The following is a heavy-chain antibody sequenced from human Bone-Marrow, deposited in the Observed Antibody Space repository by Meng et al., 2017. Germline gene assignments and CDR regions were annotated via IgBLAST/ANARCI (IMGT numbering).Heavy chain of an antibody. J-gene: IGHJ6*02. V-gene: IGHV3-74*01. D-gene: IGHD5-18*01. CDR1: GFTLSSHY. CDR3: ARNMKYSDGPDYYYGMDV. CDR2: INTDGSST. Sequence: GESLKISCAASGFTLSSHYMHWVRQAPGKGLVWVSRINTDGSSTRYADSVKGRFTISRDNAKSTLYLQMNSLRAEDTAVYYCARNMKYSDGPDYYYGMDVWGQGTTVTVSS.